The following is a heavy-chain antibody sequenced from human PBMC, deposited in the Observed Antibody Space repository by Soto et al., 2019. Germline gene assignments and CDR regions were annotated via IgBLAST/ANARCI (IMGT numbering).Heavy chain of an antibody. CDR1: GGSISSGGYY. D-gene: IGHD2-2*01. V-gene: IGHV4-31*03. CDR3: ARERVGVPAAIPVNWFEL. J-gene: IGHJ5*02. Sequence: QVQLQESGPGLVKPSQTLSLTCTVSGGSISSGGYYWSWIRQHPGKGLEWIGYIYYSGSTYYNPSLKSRVTISVVTSKNQFSLQRSSVTAADTAVYYWARERVGVPAAIPVNWFELWGQGTLVTVSS. CDR2: IYYSGST.